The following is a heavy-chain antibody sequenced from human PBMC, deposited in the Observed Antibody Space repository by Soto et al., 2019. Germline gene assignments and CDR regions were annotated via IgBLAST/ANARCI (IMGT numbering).Heavy chain of an antibody. J-gene: IGHJ5*02. Sequence: SETLSLTCTVSGGSISSYYWSWIRQPPGKGLEWIGYIYYSGSTNYNPSLKSRVTISVDTSKNQFSLKLSSVTAADTAVYYCARSLLLRQLPHWFDPCGQGTLVTVSS. CDR3: ARSLLLRQLPHWFDP. CDR2: IYYSGST. V-gene: IGHV4-59*08. CDR1: GGSISSYY. D-gene: IGHD6-6*01.